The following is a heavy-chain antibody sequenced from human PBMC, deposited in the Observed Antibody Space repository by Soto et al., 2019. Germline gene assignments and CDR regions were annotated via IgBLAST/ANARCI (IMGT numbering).Heavy chain of an antibody. V-gene: IGHV3-30-3*01. J-gene: IGHJ4*02. CDR2: ISYDGSNK. D-gene: IGHD3-3*01. CDR1: GFTFSSYA. Sequence: GGSLRLSCAASGFTFSSYAMHWVRQAPGKGLEWAAVISYDGSNKYYADSVKGRFTISRDNSKNTLYLQMNSLRAEDTAVYYCARGRFLIVYYFDYWGQGTLVTVSS. CDR3: ARGRFLIVYYFDY.